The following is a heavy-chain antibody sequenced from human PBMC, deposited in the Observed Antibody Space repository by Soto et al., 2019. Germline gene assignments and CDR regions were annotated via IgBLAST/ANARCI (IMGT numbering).Heavy chain of an antibody. CDR1: SGSISSSNW. J-gene: IGHJ2*01. D-gene: IGHD3-3*01. CDR2: IYHSGST. V-gene: IGHV4-4*02. Sequence: QVQLQESGPGLVKPSGTLSLTCAVSSGSISSSNWWSWVRQPPGKGLEWIGEIYHSGSTNYNPSLKSRVSISVDKSKNQFSLKLSSVPAADKAVYYGARAPTYYDFWSGYAIRYFDLWGSGTLVTVSS. CDR3: ARAPTYYDFWSGYAIRYFDL.